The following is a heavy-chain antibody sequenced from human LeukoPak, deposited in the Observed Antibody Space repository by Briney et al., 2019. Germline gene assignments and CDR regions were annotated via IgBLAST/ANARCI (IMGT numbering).Heavy chain of an antibody. CDR1: GGSISSGDYY. Sequence: SQTQSLTCTVSGGSISSGDYYWSWIRQPPGKGLEWIGYIYYSGSTYYNPSLKSRVTISVDTSKNQFSLKLSCVTAADTAVYYCARASFAPGGGDYWGQGTLVTVSS. D-gene: IGHD3-10*01. CDR3: ARASFAPGGGDY. J-gene: IGHJ4*02. V-gene: IGHV4-30-4*08. CDR2: IYYSGST.